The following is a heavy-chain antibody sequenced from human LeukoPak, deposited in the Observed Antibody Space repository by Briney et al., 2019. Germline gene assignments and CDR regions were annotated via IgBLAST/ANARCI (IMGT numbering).Heavy chain of an antibody. CDR3: ARTAQWLVSYNWFDP. CDR2: INHSGST. V-gene: IGHV4-34*01. Sequence: PSETLSLTCAVDGGSFSGYYWSWIRQPPGKGLEWIGEINHSGSTNYNPSLKSRVTISVDTSKNQFSLKLSSVTAADTAVYYCARTAQWLVSYNWFDPWGQGTLVTVSS. J-gene: IGHJ5*02. CDR1: GGSFSGYY. D-gene: IGHD6-19*01.